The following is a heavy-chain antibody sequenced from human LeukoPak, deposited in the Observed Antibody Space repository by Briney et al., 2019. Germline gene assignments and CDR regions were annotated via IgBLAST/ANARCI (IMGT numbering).Heavy chain of an antibody. J-gene: IGHJ4*02. Sequence: GGSLRPSCAASGFTFTSYGMHWVSQAPGKGLEWMAFIRYDGSNNYYAASVEGRLTLSRNISTNTLYMQTNSLTTEDTAVYFCARAIYDTRGHYLDYWGQGTLVTVSS. CDR3: ARAIYDTRGHYLDY. CDR1: GFTFTSYG. CDR2: IRYDGSNN. D-gene: IGHD3-22*01. V-gene: IGHV3-30*02.